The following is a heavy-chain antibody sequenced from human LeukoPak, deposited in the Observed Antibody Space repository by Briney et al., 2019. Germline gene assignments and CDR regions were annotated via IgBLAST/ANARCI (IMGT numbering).Heavy chain of an antibody. J-gene: IGHJ4*02. D-gene: IGHD4-11*01. CDR1: GFTFSSYS. CDR3: AKGPTVTAYFDY. V-gene: IGHV3-48*01. CDR2: ISSSTSTI. Sequence: GGSLRLSCSASGFTFSSYSMNWVRQAPGKGLEWVSYISSSTSTIYYADSVKGRFTISRDNSKNTLYLQMNSLRAEDTAVYYCAKGPTVTAYFDYWGQGTLVTVSS.